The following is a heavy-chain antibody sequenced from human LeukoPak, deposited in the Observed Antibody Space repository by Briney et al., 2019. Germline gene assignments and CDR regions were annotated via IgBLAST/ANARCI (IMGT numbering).Heavy chain of an antibody. V-gene: IGHV3-48*01. CDR2: ISGSTGTI. J-gene: IGHJ4*02. Sequence: GGSLRLSCGASGFTFSSYSMNWVRQAPGKGLEWVSYISGSTGTIYYADSVTGRFTIFRDNANNSLFLQMNSLRAEDSAIYYCARGSGAAGRVYYFDSWGRGTLVTVSS. CDR3: ARGSGAAGRVYYFDS. CDR1: GFTFSSYS. D-gene: IGHD6-13*01.